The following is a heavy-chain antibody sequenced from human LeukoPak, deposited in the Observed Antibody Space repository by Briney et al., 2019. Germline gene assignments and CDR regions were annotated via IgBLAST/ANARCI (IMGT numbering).Heavy chain of an antibody. Sequence: GESLKISCKGSGYDFTRYWIGWVRQMPGKGLEWMGIIYPGDSDTRYSPSFQGQVTISADKSISTAYLQWSSLKASDTAMYYCARHYDSWGYYPDKWGQGTLVTVSS. D-gene: IGHD3-22*01. CDR3: ARHYDSWGYYPDK. V-gene: IGHV5-51*01. CDR2: IYPGDSDT. J-gene: IGHJ4*02. CDR1: GYDFTRYW.